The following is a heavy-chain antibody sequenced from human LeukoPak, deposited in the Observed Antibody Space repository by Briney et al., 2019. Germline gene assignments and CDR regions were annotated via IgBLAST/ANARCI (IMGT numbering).Heavy chain of an antibody. V-gene: IGHV3-21*01. CDR1: GFTFRSYS. CDR2: ISSSSSYI. Sequence: GGSLRLSFAASGFTFRSYSMNWVRKAPGKGLEWVSSISSSSSYIYYADSVKGRFTISRDNAKNSLYLQMNSLRAEDTAVYYCARGLRWIDYWGQGTLVTVSS. J-gene: IGHJ4*02. D-gene: IGHD3-16*01. CDR3: ARGLRWIDY.